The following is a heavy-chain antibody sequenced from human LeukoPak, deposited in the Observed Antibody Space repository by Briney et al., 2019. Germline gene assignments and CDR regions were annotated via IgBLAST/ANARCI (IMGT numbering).Heavy chain of an antibody. CDR2: IKQDGSEK. Sequence: GGSLRLSCAASGFTFSSYWMSWVRQAPGKGLEGVANIKQDGSEKYYVDSVKGRFTISRDNAKNSLYLQMNSLRAEDTAVYYCARDPTPKKDFWSGYFLAYYYYGMDVWGQGTPVTVSS. D-gene: IGHD3-3*01. V-gene: IGHV3-7*01. CDR1: GFTFSSYW. J-gene: IGHJ6*02. CDR3: ARDPTPKKDFWSGYFLAYYYYGMDV.